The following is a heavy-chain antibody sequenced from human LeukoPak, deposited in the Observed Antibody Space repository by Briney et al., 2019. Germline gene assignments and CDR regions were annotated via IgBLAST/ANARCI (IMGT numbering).Heavy chain of an antibody. CDR3: ARIEDYYDSSGYYSAH. J-gene: IGHJ4*02. V-gene: IGHV5-51*01. CDR2: IYPGDSDT. CDR1: GYNFTTYW. D-gene: IGHD3-22*01. Sequence: GESLKISCKGSGYNFTTYWIGWVRQMPGKGLEWMGIIYPGDSDTRYSPSFQGQVTISADKSISTAYLQWSSLKASDTAMYYCARIEDYYDSSGYYSAHWGQGTLVTVSS.